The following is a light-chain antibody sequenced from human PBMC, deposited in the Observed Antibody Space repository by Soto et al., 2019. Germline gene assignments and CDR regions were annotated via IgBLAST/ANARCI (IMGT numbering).Light chain of an antibody. CDR2: DVS. CDR3: SSYTSSSTVV. V-gene: IGLV2-14*01. CDR1: SSDVGAYNS. Sequence: QSALTQPASVSGSPGQSITISCTGTSSDVGAYNSVSWYQQHPGKSPKLMIYDVSIRPSGVSYRFYGSKSGNTASLTIAGLQAEDGADYYCSSYTSSSTVVFGGETKLTVL. J-gene: IGLJ3*02.